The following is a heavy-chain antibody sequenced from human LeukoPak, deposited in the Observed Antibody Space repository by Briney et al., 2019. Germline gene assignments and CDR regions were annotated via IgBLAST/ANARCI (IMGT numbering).Heavy chain of an antibody. V-gene: IGHV3-23*01. CDR2: ISGSGSST. CDR3: AKDTIGYYRPFDY. Sequence: GRSLRLSCSASGFTFSSYSMRWVRHAPGRGLEWVSAISGSGSSTYYADSVKGRFTISRDNSKNTLYLQMNSLRAEDTAVYFCAKDTIGYYRPFDYWGQGTPVTVSS. D-gene: IGHD3-3*01. CDR1: GFTFSSYS. J-gene: IGHJ4*02.